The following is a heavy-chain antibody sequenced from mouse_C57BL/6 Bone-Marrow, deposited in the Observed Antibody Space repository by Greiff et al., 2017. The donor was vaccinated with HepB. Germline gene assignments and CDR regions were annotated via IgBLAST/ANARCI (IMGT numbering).Heavy chain of an antibody. CDR1: GFTFSSFA. D-gene: IGHD2-10*02. J-gene: IGHJ4*01. CDR3: ARGPSGYAMDY. CDR2: ISDGGSYT. Sequence: EVQRVESGGGLVKPGGSLKLSCPASGFTFSSFAMSWVRQPPEKRLEWVATISDGGSYTYYPDNVKGRFTISRDNAKNNLYLQMSHLKSEDTAMYYCARGPSGYAMDYWGQGTSVTVSS. V-gene: IGHV5-4*01.